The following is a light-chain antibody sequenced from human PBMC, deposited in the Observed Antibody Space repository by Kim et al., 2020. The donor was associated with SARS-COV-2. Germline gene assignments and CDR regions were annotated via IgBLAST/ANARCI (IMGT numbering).Light chain of an antibody. V-gene: IGLV1-44*01. J-gene: IGLJ3*02. Sequence: GQKVTISCSGSSSNIGGNTVNWYQHLPGTAPKLLIYTNDQRPSGVPDRFSGSKSGTSASLAISGLQSEDEADYYCASWDDRVSGRVFGGGTQLTVL. CDR3: ASWDDRVSGRV. CDR2: TND. CDR1: SSNIGGNT.